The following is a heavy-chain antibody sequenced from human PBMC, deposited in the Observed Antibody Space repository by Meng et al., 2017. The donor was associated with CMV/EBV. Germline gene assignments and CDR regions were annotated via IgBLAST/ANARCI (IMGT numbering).Heavy chain of an antibody. V-gene: IGHV1-69*10. J-gene: IGHJ4*02. CDR1: GDTHSKYV. CDR2: IIPMRATT. Sequence: SVKVSCKASGDTHSKYVTSWVRQAPGQGLEWMGGIIPMRATTNYAQTFQGRVTITADKSTATVYMELSSLRSEDTAVYYCARDRRTENYMAYYYDSSGGIDYWGQGTLVTVSS. CDR3: ARDRRTENYMAYYYDSSGGIDY. D-gene: IGHD3-22*01.